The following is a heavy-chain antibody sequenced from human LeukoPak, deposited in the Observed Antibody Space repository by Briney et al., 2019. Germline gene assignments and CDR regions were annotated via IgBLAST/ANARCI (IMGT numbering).Heavy chain of an antibody. Sequence: SETLSLTCAVYGGSFSGYYWSWIRQPPGKGLEWIGEINHSGSTNYNPSLKSRVTISVDTSKNQFSLKLSSVTAADTAVYYCARRGYYYDSSGLFDYWGQGTLVTVSS. CDR3: ARRGYYYDSSGLFDY. CDR2: INHSGST. D-gene: IGHD3-22*01. V-gene: IGHV4-34*01. J-gene: IGHJ4*02. CDR1: GGSFSGYY.